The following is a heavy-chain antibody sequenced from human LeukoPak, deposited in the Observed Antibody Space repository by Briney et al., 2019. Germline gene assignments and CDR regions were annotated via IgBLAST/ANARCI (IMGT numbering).Heavy chain of an antibody. Sequence: SQTLSLTCAISGDSVSSNSAAWNWIRQSPSRGLEWLGRTYYRSKWYNDYAISVKSQITINPDTSKNQFSLHLNSVTPRDTAVYYCARGTATASYPINWFDPWGQGILVTVSS. V-gene: IGHV6-1*01. CDR1: GDSVSSNSAA. D-gene: IGHD1-14*01. CDR2: TYYRSKWYN. CDR3: ARGTATASYPINWFDP. J-gene: IGHJ5*02.